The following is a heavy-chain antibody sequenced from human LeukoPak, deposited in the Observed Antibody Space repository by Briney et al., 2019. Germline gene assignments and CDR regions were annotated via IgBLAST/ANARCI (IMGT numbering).Heavy chain of an antibody. CDR3: ATEGGIVGAIFDY. D-gene: IGHD1-26*01. Sequence: ASVKVSCKVSGYTFTDYYMHWVQEAPGKGLEWMGLVDPEDGETIYAEKFQGRVTITADTSTDTAYMELSSLRSEDTAVYYCATEGGIVGAIFDYWGQGTLVTVSS. J-gene: IGHJ4*02. CDR2: VDPEDGET. V-gene: IGHV1-69-2*01. CDR1: GYTFTDYY.